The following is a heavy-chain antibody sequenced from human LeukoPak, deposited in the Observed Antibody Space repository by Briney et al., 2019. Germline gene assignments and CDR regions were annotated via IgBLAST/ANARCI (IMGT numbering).Heavy chain of an antibody. CDR2: IYYSGST. V-gene: IGHV4-39*07. CDR1: GGSITSSSYY. CDR3: ARGYSYGWLYYFDY. Sequence: SETLSLTCTVSGGSITSSSYYWGWIRQPPGKGLEWIGCIYYSGSTNYNPSLKSRVTISVDTSKNQFSLKLSSVTAADTAVYYCARGYSYGWLYYFDYWGQGTLVTASS. J-gene: IGHJ4*02. D-gene: IGHD5-18*01.